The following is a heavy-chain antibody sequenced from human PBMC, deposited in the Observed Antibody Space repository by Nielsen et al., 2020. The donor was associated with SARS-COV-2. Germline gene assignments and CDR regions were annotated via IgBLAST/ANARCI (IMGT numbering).Heavy chain of an antibody. D-gene: IGHD5-24*01. J-gene: IGHJ6*03. Sequence: GESLKISCSASGFTFSSTWMDWVRQAPGKGLEWVSAISGSGGSTYYADSVKGRFTISRDNSKNTLYLQMNSLRAEDTAVYYCAKAAPSPGGYKAGYYYYYYMDVWGKGTTVTVSS. CDR1: GFTFSSTW. V-gene: IGHV3-23*01. CDR2: ISGSGGST. CDR3: AKAAPSPGGYKAGYYYYYYMDV.